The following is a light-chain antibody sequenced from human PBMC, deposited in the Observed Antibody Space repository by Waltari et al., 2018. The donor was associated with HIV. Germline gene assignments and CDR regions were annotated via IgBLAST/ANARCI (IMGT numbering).Light chain of an antibody. CDR1: SSNIGAGFD. Sequence: QSVLTQPPSVSGAPGQRVTISCTGSSSNIGAGFDVHWYQQLPGTAPKLLIFGNSNRPSWVPDRFSGSKSRTSASLAITGLQAEDEADYYCQSYDASLSGVIFGGGTELTVL. V-gene: IGLV1-40*01. CDR2: GNS. J-gene: IGLJ2*01. CDR3: QSYDASLSGVI.